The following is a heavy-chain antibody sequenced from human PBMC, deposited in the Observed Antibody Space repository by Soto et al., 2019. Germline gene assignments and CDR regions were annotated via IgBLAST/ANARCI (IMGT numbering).Heavy chain of an antibody. CDR2: IYWADDK. D-gene: IGHD6-19*01. J-gene: IGHJ4*02. CDR1: GFSLSSTRMA. V-gene: IGHV2-5*02. CDR3: AHIVVAGLGYYFDY. Sequence: QITLKESGPTLVKPTQPLTLTCTFSGFSLSSTRMAVGWIRQPPGKSLEWLALIYWADDKRYSPFLKSRLTITKHTSKNQVVLTMSNMDPMDTARYYCAHIVVAGLGYYFDYWGQGTLVTVSS.